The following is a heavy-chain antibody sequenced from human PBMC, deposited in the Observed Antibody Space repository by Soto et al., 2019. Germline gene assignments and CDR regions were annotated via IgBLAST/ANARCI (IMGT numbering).Heavy chain of an antibody. CDR3: ARSETAGHRGFDI. Sequence: QLQLVQSGAEMREPGSSVKVSGKASGGTFSSSAINWLRQAPGQGPEWMGGIIPTFGTANYIEKFRGRVTITADTSTSTAYMEVSSLTSEDTAMYFCARSETAGHRGFDIWGQGTMVTVSS. J-gene: IGHJ3*02. D-gene: IGHD6-19*01. V-gene: IGHV1-69*06. CDR2: IIPTFGTA. CDR1: GGTFSSSA.